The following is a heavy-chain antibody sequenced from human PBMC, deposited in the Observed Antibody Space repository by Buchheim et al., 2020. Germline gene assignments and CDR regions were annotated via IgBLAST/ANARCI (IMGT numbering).Heavy chain of an antibody. J-gene: IGHJ6*02. D-gene: IGHD3-3*02. V-gene: IGHV3-74*01. Sequence: EVQLVESGGGLVQPGGSLRLSCAASGFSFSSYWMNWVRQAPGKGLVWISRVKRDGSETFYADNVKGRFTISRDNDQNTLYLQMNSLRAEDTAVYYCARGAFADGLDAWGQGTT. CDR2: VKRDGSET. CDR1: GFSFSSYW. CDR3: ARGAFADGLDA.